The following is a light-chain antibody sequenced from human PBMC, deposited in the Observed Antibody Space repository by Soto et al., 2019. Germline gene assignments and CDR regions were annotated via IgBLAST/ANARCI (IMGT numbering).Light chain of an antibody. CDR1: SSDVGGYNY. CDR3: SSYTTTNTLWV. V-gene: IGLV2-11*01. J-gene: IGLJ3*02. Sequence: QSALTQPRSVSGSPGQSVTISCTGTSSDVGGYNYVSWYHHHPGKAPKLMIYDVTKRPSGVSNRFSGSKSGNTASLTISGLQAEDEADYFCSSYTTTNTLWVFGGGTKVTVL. CDR2: DVT.